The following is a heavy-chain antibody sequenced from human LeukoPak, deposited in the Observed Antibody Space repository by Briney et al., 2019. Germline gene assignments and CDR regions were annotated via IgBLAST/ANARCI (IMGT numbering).Heavy chain of an antibody. Sequence: PSETLSLTCTVSGGSISSSSYYWGWIRQPPGKGLEWIGSIYYSGSTYYNPSLKSRVTISVDTSKNQFSLKLSSVTAADTAVYYCARHRTNSGWTDYWGQGTLVTVSP. CDR1: GGSISSSSYY. V-gene: IGHV4-39*01. J-gene: IGHJ4*02. D-gene: IGHD6-19*01. CDR2: IYYSGST. CDR3: ARHRTNSGWTDY.